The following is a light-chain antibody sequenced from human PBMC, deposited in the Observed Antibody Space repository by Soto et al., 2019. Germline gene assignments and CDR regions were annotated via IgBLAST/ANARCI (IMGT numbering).Light chain of an antibody. CDR2: GAS. J-gene: IGKJ1*01. V-gene: IGKV1-6*01. CDR3: QQYDSFSVWT. CDR1: QGIRND. Sequence: AIEMTQSPSSLSASVGDRVTITCRASQGIRNDLGWYQQKPGKAPELLIYGASSLHSGVPSRFSGSGSGTDFTLTINSLQPDDSATYYCQQYDSFSVWTFGQGTKVDIK.